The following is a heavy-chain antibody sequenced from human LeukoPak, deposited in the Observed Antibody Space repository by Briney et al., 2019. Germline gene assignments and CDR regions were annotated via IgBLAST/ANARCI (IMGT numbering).Heavy chain of an antibody. CDR3: ARGRSNYYGMDV. V-gene: IGHV4-59*01. CDR1: DGSINSYY. CDR2: IYYNGNT. Sequence: SETLSLTCSVSDGSINSYYWNWIRRPPGKGLEWIGYIYYNGNTNFSPSLKSRVTMSVDMSKNLFSLKVSSVTAADTAVYYCARGRSNYYGMDVWGQGTTVTVSS. J-gene: IGHJ6*02. D-gene: IGHD1-26*01.